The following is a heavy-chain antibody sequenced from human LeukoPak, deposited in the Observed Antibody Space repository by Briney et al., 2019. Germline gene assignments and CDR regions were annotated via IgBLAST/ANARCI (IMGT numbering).Heavy chain of an antibody. Sequence: GGSLRLSCGASGFTFSSCSINWVRQAPGKGLEWLSYISSGSGTIYYADSVKGRFTISRDNAKNSLYLQMNSLRAEDTAVYYCATYSSLNRREFQYWGQGTLLTVSS. V-gene: IGHV3-48*04. CDR1: GFTFSSCS. J-gene: IGHJ1*01. D-gene: IGHD3-22*01. CDR2: ISSGSGTI. CDR3: ATYSSLNRREFQY.